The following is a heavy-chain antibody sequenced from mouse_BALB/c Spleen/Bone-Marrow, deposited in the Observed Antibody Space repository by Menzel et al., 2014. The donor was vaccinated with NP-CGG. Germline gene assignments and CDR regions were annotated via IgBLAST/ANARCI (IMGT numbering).Heavy chain of an antibody. CDR3: TSWDY. CDR1: GYTFTSYW. J-gene: IGHJ2*01. V-gene: IGHV1S22*01. Sequence: LQQSGSELVRPGASVKLSCKASGYTFTSYWMHWVKQRHGQGLEWIGNIYPGSGGTNYDEKFKSKGTLTVDTSSSTAYMHLSSLTSEDSAVYYCTSWDYWGQGTTLTVSS. CDR2: IYPGSGGT.